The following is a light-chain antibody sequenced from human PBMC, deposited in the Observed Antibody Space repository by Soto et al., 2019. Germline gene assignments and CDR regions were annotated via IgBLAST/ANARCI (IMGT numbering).Light chain of an antibody. CDR1: QTISNY. CDR3: QQSYSTPRT. Sequence: DIQMTQSPSSLSASVGDRVTITCRASQTISNYLNWYQQKPGKAPNLLIYAASSLQSGVPSRFSGSGSGTDFTLTISSLQPDDFATYYCQQSYSTPRTFGQGTKVEIK. V-gene: IGKV1-39*01. CDR2: AAS. J-gene: IGKJ1*01.